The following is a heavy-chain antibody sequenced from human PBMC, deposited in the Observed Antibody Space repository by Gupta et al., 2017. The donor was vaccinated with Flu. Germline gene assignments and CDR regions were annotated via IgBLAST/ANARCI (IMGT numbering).Heavy chain of an antibody. J-gene: IGHJ4*02. CDR3: ARYDSGGYSLEY. D-gene: IGHD3-22*01. V-gene: IGHV4-59*01. Sequence: QVQLQESGPGLVKPSETLSLTCTVPGGSINGYYCGWIRQPPGKGLEWIGYSYYSGRTKYNPSLKSRVAMSVDTSQNHFSLKMNSVTAADTAVYYCARYDSGGYSLEYWGQGTLVTVSS. CDR1: GGSINGYY. CDR2: SYYSGRT.